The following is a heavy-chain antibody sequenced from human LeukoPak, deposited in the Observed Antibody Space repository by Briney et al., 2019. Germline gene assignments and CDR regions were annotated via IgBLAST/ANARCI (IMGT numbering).Heavy chain of an antibody. V-gene: IGHV1-2*02. J-gene: IGHJ4*02. D-gene: IGHD6-19*01. CDR1: GYTFTDHY. CDR2: INPNSGGT. Sequence: ASVKVSCKASGYTFTDHYMHWVRQAPGQGLEWMGWINPNSGGTNYVQKFQGRVTMTRDTSISTVYMEVNSLRSDDTAVYYCTRGRGIAVPGPLFGYWGQGTLVTVSS. CDR3: TRGRGIAVPGPLFGY.